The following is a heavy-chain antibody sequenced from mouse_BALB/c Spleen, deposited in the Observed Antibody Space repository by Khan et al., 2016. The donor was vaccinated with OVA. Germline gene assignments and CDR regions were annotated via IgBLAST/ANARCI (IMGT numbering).Heavy chain of an antibody. Sequence: VQLKESGPGLVKPSQSLSLTCTVTGYSITSDYAWNWIRQFPGNKLEWMGYISYSGRTNYNPALKSRISITRDTSKNQFFLQLNSVTTEDTATYYCARDGSRYNYAMDYWGQGTSVTVSS. J-gene: IGHJ4*01. CDR3: ARDGSRYNYAMDY. CDR2: ISYSGRT. CDR1: GYSITSDYA. D-gene: IGHD2-3*01. V-gene: IGHV3-2*02.